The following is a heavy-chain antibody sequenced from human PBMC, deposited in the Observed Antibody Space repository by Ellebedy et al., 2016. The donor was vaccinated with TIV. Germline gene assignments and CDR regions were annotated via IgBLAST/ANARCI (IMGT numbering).Heavy chain of an antibody. CDR2: MNTKSGNT. CDR1: GYTFIDFD. J-gene: IGHJ5*01. D-gene: IGHD4-23*01. Sequence: AASVKVSCKASGYTFIDFDINWVRQATGQGLEWVAWMNTKSGNTGSAQNFQGRVTMTRDSSISTAYMELRSLRSDDTAVYYCARVPRGHDYGGENWFDPWGQGTLVTVSS. V-gene: IGHV1-8*01. CDR3: ARVPRGHDYGGENWFDP.